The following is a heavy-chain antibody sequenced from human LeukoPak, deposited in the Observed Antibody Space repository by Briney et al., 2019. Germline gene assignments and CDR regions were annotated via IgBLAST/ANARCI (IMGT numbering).Heavy chain of an antibody. V-gene: IGHV3-30*18. CDR1: GXSFKSYA. Sequence: GGSLRLSCAASGXSFKSYAMHWARQAPGRGLEWVAVISPDGSDKYYGDSVKGRLTISRDDSMNTLYLQMNSLRVEDTAVYYCAKDGGRVAAALDFWGQGIPVSVSS. CDR3: AKDGGRVAAALDF. CDR2: ISPDGSDK. J-gene: IGHJ4*02. D-gene: IGHD2-2*01.